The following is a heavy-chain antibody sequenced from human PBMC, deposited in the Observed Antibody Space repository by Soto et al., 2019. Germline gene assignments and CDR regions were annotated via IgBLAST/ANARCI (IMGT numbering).Heavy chain of an antibody. CDR3: TRQTDAVQWLVVPTDYNFDY. J-gene: IGHJ4*02. D-gene: IGHD6-19*01. V-gene: IGHV3-73*01. CDR2: IRSKTNSYAT. CDR1: GCTFGASP. Sequence: KVSCAASGCTFGASPLHWVRQASGKGLEWVGHIRSKTNSYATAYAESVKGRFTISRDDSMNTAYLQMNSLKTEDTAVYFCTRQTDAVQWLVVPTDYNFDYWGQGTLVTVSS.